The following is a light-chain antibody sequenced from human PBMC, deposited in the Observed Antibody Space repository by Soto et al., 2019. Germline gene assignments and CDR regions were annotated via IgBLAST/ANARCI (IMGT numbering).Light chain of an antibody. J-gene: IGKJ1*01. V-gene: IGKV1-5*03. CDR3: QQYNSYSPT. Sequence: IQMTQSPTSLSASVGDRVTITCQASQDISNYLNWYQQKAGKAPNLLIYKASRLESGVPSRFSGSGSETEFTLTISGLQPGDSATYYCQQYNSYSPTFGQGTKVDIK. CDR2: KAS. CDR1: QDISNY.